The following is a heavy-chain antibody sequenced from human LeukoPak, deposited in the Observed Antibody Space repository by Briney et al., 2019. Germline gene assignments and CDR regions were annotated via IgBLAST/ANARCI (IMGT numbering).Heavy chain of an antibody. CDR2: ISYDGSNK. CDR3: AKAHSPMVRGYTEFDY. J-gene: IGHJ4*02. CDR1: GFTFSSYG. V-gene: IGHV3-30*18. D-gene: IGHD3-10*01. Sequence: GGSLRLSCAASGFTFSSYGMHWVRQAPGKGLEWVAVISYDGSNKYYADSVKGRFTISRDNCKNTLYLQMNSPRAEDTAVYYCAKAHSPMVRGYTEFDYWGQGTLVTVSS.